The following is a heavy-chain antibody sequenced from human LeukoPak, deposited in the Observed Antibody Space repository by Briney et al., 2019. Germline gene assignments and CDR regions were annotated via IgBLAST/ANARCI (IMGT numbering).Heavy chain of an antibody. CDR2: IYYSGST. J-gene: IGHJ4*02. D-gene: IGHD6-13*01. V-gene: IGHV4-39*01. CDR3: ARASSGSSWAFDY. Sequence: SDTLSLTCTVSDGSISSNSYYGGWIRQPPGKGVEWIGRIYYSGSTYYNPSLKSRVTISVDTSKNQLSLKLSSVTAADTAVYYCARASSGSSWAFDYWGLGTLVTVSS. CDR1: DGSISSNSYY.